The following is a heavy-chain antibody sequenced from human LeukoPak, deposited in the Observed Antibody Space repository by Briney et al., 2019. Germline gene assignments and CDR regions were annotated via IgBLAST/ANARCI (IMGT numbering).Heavy chain of an antibody. CDR3: ARDGPERITIFGVVITTKSIDY. J-gene: IGHJ4*02. CDR2: ISNNGGYT. D-gene: IGHD3-3*01. V-gene: IGHV3-23*01. Sequence: GGSLRLSCAASGFTFSSSAMSWVRQAPGKGLEWVSAISNNGGYTYYADSVQGRFTISRDNSKSTLCLQMNSLRAEDTAVYYCARDGPERITIFGVVITTKSIDYWGQGTLVTVSS. CDR1: GFTFSSSA.